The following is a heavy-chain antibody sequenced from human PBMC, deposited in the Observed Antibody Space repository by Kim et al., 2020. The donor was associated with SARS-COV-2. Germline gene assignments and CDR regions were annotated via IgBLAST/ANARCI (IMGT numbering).Heavy chain of an antibody. V-gene: IGHV3-48*03. CDR1: GFTFSSYE. J-gene: IGHJ6*02. Sequence: GGSLRLSCAASGFTFSSYEMNWVRQAPGKGLEWVSYISSSGSTIYYADSVKGRFTISRDNAKNSLYLQMNSLRAEDTAVYYCARATPGSIAARPTYYYYGMDVWGQGTTVTVSS. D-gene: IGHD6-6*01. CDR3: ARATPGSIAARPTYYYYGMDV. CDR2: ISSSGSTI.